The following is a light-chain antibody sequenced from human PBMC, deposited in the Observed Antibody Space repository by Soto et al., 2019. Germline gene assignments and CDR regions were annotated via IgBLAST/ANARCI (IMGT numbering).Light chain of an antibody. V-gene: IGKV3-15*01. Sequence: ETVMTQSPASLSVSPGQRATLSCRASQSVGNNLAWYQQKPGQAPRLLIYGASTRATGVPARFSGSGSGTEFTLSISSLQSEDFAVYYCQQYTLWPPWTFGQGTTVDVK. CDR2: GAS. J-gene: IGKJ1*01. CDR1: QSVGNN. CDR3: QQYTLWPPWT.